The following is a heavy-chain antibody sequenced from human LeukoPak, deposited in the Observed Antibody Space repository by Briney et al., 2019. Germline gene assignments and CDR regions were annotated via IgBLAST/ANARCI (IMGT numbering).Heavy chain of an antibody. CDR3: ARLAAISGSYYPDD. D-gene: IGHD1-26*01. CDR1: GVSISSYY. CDR2: IFYSGNT. J-gene: IGHJ4*02. V-gene: IGHV4-59*08. Sequence: SETLSLTCTVSGVSISSYYWSWIRQPPGKGLEWIGYIFYSGNTIYNPSLKSRVTISVDTSKNHFSLRLRSVTAADTAVYYCARLAAISGSYYPDDWGQGTLVTVSS.